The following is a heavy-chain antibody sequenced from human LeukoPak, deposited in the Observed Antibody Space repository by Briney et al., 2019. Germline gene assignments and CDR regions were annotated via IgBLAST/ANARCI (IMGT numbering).Heavy chain of an antibody. V-gene: IGHV3-23*01. Sequence: GGSLRLSCAASGMTFSSYGMSWVRQAPGKGLEWVSSISSTGGTTYYADSVKGRFTISRDNSKNTLYLQMNSLRAEDTAIYYCAKNGDRGAYYTGGTCYPYFYYYMDVWGKGTTVTI. CDR3: AKNGDRGAYYTGGTCYPYFYYYMDV. J-gene: IGHJ6*03. D-gene: IGHD2-15*01. CDR2: ISSTGGTT. CDR1: GMTFSSYG.